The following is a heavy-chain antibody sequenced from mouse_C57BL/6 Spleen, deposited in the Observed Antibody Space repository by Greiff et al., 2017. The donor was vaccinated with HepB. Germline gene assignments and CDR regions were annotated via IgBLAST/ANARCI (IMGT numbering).Heavy chain of an antibody. D-gene: IGHD2-4*01. CDR3: ARERDYDGYFDV. V-gene: IGHV1-55*01. Sequence: QVQLQQPGAELVKPGASVKMSCKASGYTFTSYWITWVKQRPGRGLEWIGDIYPGSGSTNYNEKFKSKATLTVDTSSSTAYMQLSSLTSEDSAVYYCARERDYDGYFDVWGTGTTVTVSS. CDR1: GYTFTSYW. J-gene: IGHJ1*03. CDR2: IYPGSGST.